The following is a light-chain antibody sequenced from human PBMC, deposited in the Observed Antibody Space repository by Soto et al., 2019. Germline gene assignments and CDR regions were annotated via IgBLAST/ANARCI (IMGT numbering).Light chain of an antibody. J-gene: IGKJ1*01. Sequence: EIVLTQSPATLSLSPGERATLSCRASQSVSSYLAWYQQKPGQAPRLLIYDASNRATGVPARFSGSGSGTDFTLTISSLEPEDFAVYYCQQRSNWLPTWTFVQGTKVDMK. V-gene: IGKV3-11*01. CDR1: QSVSSY. CDR2: DAS. CDR3: QQRSNWLPTWT.